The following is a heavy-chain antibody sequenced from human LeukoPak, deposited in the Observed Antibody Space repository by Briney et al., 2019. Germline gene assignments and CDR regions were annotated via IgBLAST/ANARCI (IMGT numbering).Heavy chain of an antibody. J-gene: IGHJ4*02. CDR1: VYPFTRYY. CDR3: GILVDCSSSSCRSFAY. Sequence: ASVKVSCKASVYPFTRYYLHWVRQAPGQGLEWMGWINPNSGFTNYAQKFQGRVTMTRDTSISTAYMELSRLRSDDTAVYYCGILVDCSSSSCRSFAYRGQGTLVTVSS. V-gene: IGHV1-2*02. CDR2: INPNSGFT. D-gene: IGHD2-2*01.